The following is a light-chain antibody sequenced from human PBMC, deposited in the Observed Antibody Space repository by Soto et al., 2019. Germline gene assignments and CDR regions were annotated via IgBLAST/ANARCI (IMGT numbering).Light chain of an antibody. CDR1: HSGSSSY. CDR3: QQYGSSLIT. J-gene: IGKJ5*01. CDR2: GTS. Sequence: EIVLPQSPGTLSLSPGERATLSFRASHSGSSSYLAWYQQKPGQAPRLLIYGTSSRATGIPDRFSGSGSGTDFTLTISRLEPEDFAVYYCQQYGSSLITVGQGTRLEIK. V-gene: IGKV3-20*01.